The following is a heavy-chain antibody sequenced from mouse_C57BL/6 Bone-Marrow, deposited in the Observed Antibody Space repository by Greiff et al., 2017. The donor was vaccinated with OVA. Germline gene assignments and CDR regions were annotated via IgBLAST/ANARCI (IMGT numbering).Heavy chain of an antibody. V-gene: IGHV5-6*01. Sequence: EVHLVESGGDLVKPGGSLKLSCAASGFTFSSYGMSWVRQTPDKRLEWVATISSGGSYTYYPDSVKGRFTISRDNAKNTLYLQMSSLKSEDTAMYYCARHPYYYDYGNWYFDVWGTGTTVTVSS. CDR1: GFTFSSYG. D-gene: IGHD2-4*01. CDR3: ARHPYYYDYGNWYFDV. J-gene: IGHJ1*03. CDR2: ISSGGSYT.